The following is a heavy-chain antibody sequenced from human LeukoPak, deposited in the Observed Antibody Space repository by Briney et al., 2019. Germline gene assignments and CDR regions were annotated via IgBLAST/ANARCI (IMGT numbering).Heavy chain of an antibody. J-gene: IGHJ6*02. D-gene: IGHD6-13*01. V-gene: IGHV4-59*01. Sequence: SETLSLTCTVSGGSISSYYWSWIRQPPGKGLEWIGYIYYSGSTNYNPSLKSRVTISVDTSKNQFSLKLSSVTAADTAVYYCARLFPEPAVFIAAAPVLYYYGMDVWGQGTTVTVSS. CDR2: IYYSGST. CDR1: GGSISSYY. CDR3: ARLFPEPAVFIAAAPVLYYYGMDV.